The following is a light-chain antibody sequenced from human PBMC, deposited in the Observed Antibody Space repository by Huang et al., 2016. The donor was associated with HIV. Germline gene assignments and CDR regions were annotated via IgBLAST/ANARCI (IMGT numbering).Light chain of an antibody. CDR2: DAS. Sequence: EIVLTQSPATLSLSPGERATVSGRASQNINDFLAWYQQTPGQPPRLLIYDASTRASGIPARFSGNGSGTDFTLMISSLEPEDFAVYYCQQRSTWPRSITFGQGTRLEI. CDR3: QQRSTWPRSIT. CDR1: QNINDF. J-gene: IGKJ5*01. V-gene: IGKV3-11*01.